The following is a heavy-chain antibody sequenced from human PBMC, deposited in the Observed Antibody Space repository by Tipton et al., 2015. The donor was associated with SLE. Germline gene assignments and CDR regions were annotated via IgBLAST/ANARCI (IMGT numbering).Heavy chain of an antibody. CDR2: MHNSGDS. CDR1: GISISTHY. Sequence: TLSLTCKVSGISISTHYWSWIRQPPGKGLEWIGQMHNSGDSTYNPSLKSRVTISVDTSKNQFSLNLSSMTAADTAVYYCARDRGGNYLSAFDIWGQGTMVTVSS. J-gene: IGHJ3*02. V-gene: IGHV4-4*08. CDR3: ARDRGGNYLSAFDI. D-gene: IGHD4-23*01.